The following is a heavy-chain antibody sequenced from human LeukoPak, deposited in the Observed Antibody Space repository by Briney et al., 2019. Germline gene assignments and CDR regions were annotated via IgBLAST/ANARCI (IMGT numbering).Heavy chain of an antibody. V-gene: IGHV3-30*03. CDR2: TSADERIK. CDR1: GFPFNDYV. D-gene: IGHD1-26*01. J-gene: IGHJ4*02. Sequence: PGRSLRLSCTVSGFPFNDYVIHWVRQAPSKGLEWVAVTSADERIKIYNDSVRGRFTISRDNSKNTQYLQMNSLRVEDTAVYYCARDPVLGAPDYLDYWGRGTLVSVSS. CDR3: ARDPVLGAPDYLDY.